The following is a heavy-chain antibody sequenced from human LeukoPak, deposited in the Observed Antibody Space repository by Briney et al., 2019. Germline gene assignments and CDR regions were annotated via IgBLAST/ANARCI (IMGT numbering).Heavy chain of an antibody. Sequence: SETLSLTCTVSGGSISSYYWSWIRQPAGKGLEWIGRIYTSGSTNYNPSLKSRVTISVDTSKNQFSLKLSSVTAANTAVYYCASGRQSYYYDSSGYYFRPGYYFDYWGQGTLVTVSS. J-gene: IGHJ4*02. D-gene: IGHD3-22*01. CDR3: ASGRQSYYYDSSGYYFRPGYYFDY. CDR2: IYTSGST. CDR1: GGSISSYY. V-gene: IGHV4-4*07.